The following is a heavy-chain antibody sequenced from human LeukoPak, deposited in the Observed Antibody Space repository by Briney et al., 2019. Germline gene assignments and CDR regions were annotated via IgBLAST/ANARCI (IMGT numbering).Heavy chain of an antibody. J-gene: IGHJ6*04. CDR2: IYYNGRN. CDR1: GGSISSCY. Sequence: SETLSLTCTVSGGSISSCYWSWIRQPPGKGLEWLGYIYYNGRNNYNPSLKRRVTISVDTSKNQFSLKLSSVTAADTAVYYCARGVVVRGAYYYSMDVWGKGPTVTVSS. V-gene: IGHV4-59*01. D-gene: IGHD3-10*01. CDR3: ARGVVVRGAYYYSMDV.